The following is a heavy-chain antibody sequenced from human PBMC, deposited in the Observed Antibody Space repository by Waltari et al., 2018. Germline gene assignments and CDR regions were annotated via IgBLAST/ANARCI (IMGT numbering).Heavy chain of an antibody. CDR1: GFTVSSNY. V-gene: IGHV3-53*01. CDR3: ARSPSRSGIDYYYGLDV. Sequence: EVQMVESGGGLIQPGGSLRLSCAVSGFTVSSNYMNWGRQAPGKGLGWVSVIFGGDMAYYAGSVKGRFTISRDNSKNTLYLQMNSLRAEDTAVYYCARSPSRSGIDYYYGLDVWGQGTTVTVSS. J-gene: IGHJ6*02. CDR2: IFGGDMA. D-gene: IGHD3-3*01.